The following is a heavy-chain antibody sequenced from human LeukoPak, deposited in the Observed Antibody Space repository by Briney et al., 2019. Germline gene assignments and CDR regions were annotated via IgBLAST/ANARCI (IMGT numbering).Heavy chain of an antibody. D-gene: IGHD3-22*01. CDR2: IYYSGST. CDR1: GGSISSYY. J-gene: IGHJ4*02. Sequence: PSETLSLTCTVSGGSISSYYWSWIRQPPGKGLEWIGYIYYSGSTNYNPSLKSRVTISVDTSENQFSLKLSSVTAADTAVYYCARAQGFDYYDSSGYRYYFDYWGQGTLVTVSS. CDR3: ARAQGFDYYDSSGYRYYFDY. V-gene: IGHV4-59*01.